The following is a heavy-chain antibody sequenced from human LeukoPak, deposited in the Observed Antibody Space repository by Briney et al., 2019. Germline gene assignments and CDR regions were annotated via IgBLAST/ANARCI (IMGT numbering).Heavy chain of an antibody. V-gene: IGHV7-4-1*02. CDR3: ARLAGWEDY. J-gene: IGHJ4*02. CDR2: INTNTGNP. Sequence: GGSLRLSCAASGYTFTSYAMNWVRQAPGQGLEWMGWINTNTGNPTYAQGFTGRFVFSLDTSVCTAYLQISSLKAEDTAVYYCARLAGWEDYWGQGTLVTVSS. CDR1: GYTFTSYA. D-gene: IGHD1-26*01.